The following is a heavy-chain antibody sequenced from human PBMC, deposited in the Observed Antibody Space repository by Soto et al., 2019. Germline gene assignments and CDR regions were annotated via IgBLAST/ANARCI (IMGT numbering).Heavy chain of an antibody. J-gene: IGHJ5*02. CDR3: AVGRAGTGTPPEP. CDR2: IIPILGIA. Sequence: QVQLVQSGAEVKKPGSSVKVSCKASGGTFSSYTISWVRQAPGQGLEWMGRIIPILGIANYAQKFQGRVTITADKSTSTAYMELSSLRSEDTAVYYCAVGRAGTGTPPEPWGQGTLVTVSS. V-gene: IGHV1-69*02. D-gene: IGHD1-1*01. CDR1: GGTFSSYT.